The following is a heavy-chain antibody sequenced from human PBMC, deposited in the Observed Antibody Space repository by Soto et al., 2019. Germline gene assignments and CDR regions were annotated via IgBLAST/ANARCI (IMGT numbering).Heavy chain of an antibody. CDR1: GGTFSSYA. V-gene: IGHV1-69*12. Sequence: QVQLVQSGAEVKKPGSSVKVSCKASGGTFSSYAITWVRQAPGQGLEWMGEIISIFGTANHAQKFPGRVTVSADESTSTAYMELSSLRSDDTAVYYCARDRGPSSGYYPYWFDPWGQGTLVTVSS. CDR3: ARDRGPSSGYYPYWFDP. D-gene: IGHD3-22*01. CDR2: IISIFGTA. J-gene: IGHJ5*02.